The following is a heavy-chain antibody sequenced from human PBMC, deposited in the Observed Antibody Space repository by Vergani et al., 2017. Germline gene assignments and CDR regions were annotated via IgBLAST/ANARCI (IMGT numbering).Heavy chain of an antibody. CDR1: ESTFSNYA. CDR2: ISGSGLSA. D-gene: IGHD3-10*01. Sequence: EVQLLESGGGLVQPGGSLRLTCAASESTFSNYAMNWVRQAPGKGLEWVSGISGSGLSAYYTDSVKGRFTISRDNSKNMLFLQMNNLRTEDTAIYYCAKQDFVSGNYLFDYWGKGILVTVSS. J-gene: IGHJ4*02. V-gene: IGHV3-23*01. CDR3: AKQDFVSGNYLFDY.